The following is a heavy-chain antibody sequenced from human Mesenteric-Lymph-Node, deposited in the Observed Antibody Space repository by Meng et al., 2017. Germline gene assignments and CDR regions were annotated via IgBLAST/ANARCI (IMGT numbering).Heavy chain of an antibody. CDR2: IYHSGST. J-gene: IGHJ4*02. CDR1: GGSMSSPNW. CDR3: ASYDSTRANFDY. D-gene: IGHD3-22*01. V-gene: IGHV4-4*03. Sequence: VPLQESGPGLVAPRVTVPLTRGVSGGSMSSPNWWSWVRQPPGKGLEWIGEIYHSGSTNYNPSLKSRVTISVDKSKNQFSLKLSSVTAADTAVYYCASYDSTRANFDYWGQGTLVTVSS.